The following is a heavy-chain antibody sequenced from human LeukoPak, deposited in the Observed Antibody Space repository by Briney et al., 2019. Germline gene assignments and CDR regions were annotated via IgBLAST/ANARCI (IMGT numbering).Heavy chain of an antibody. CDR3: AREAGIVGPPVY. J-gene: IGHJ4*02. CDR1: GGTFSSYA. V-gene: IGHV1-69*01. Sequence: ASVKVSCKASGGTFSSYAISWVRQAPGQGLEWMGGIIPIFGTANYAQKFQGRVTITADESTSTAYMELSSLRSEDTAVYYCAREAGIVGPPVYWGQGTLVTVSS. CDR2: IIPIFGTA. D-gene: IGHD1-26*01.